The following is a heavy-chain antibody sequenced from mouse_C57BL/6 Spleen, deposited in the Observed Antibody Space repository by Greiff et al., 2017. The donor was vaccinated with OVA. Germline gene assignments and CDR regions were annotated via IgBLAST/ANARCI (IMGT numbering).Heavy chain of an antibody. Sequence: QVQLQQSGAGLVRPGASVTMSCKASGYTFTSYGVSWVRQRPGQGLEWIGEIYPGSGNDYYNEKIKGKATMTADTSSSTAYMVLRSLTSADSAFLFCASVTEYDLGWYFGVRGTGTTVTDSS. CDR3: ASVTEYDLGWYFGV. CDR1: GYTFTSYG. CDR2: IYPGSGND. D-gene: IGHD2-14*01. J-gene: IGHJ1*03. V-gene: IGHV1-81*01.